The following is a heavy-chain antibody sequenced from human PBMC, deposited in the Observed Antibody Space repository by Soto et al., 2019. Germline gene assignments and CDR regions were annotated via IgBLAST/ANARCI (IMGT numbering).Heavy chain of an antibody. V-gene: IGHV1-58*01. CDR1: GFTFTSSA. CDR3: ARQIYDSDSGPNFQYYFDS. D-gene: IGHD3-22*01. J-gene: IGHJ4*02. CDR2: IGVGSGNR. Sequence: ASVKVSCKASGFTFTSSAVQWVRQARGQRLEWIGWIGVGSGNRHYAQKFQERVTITRDMSTNTAYMELSSLRSEDTAMYYCARQIYDSDSGPNFQYYFDSWGQGTLVTVSS.